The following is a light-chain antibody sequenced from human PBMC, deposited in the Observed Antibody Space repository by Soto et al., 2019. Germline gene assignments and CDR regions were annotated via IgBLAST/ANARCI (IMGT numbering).Light chain of an antibody. CDR2: TAS. CDR3: HQAYSTPWT. J-gene: IGKJ1*01. Sequence: IQMTQSPPSLSASVGYTVTITFRASQSISSSLNWYQQKPGKAPKLLIYTASNLESGVPSRFSGSGFGTEFTLTISSLQPEDFATYHCHQAYSTPWTFGQGTKV. V-gene: IGKV1-39*01. CDR1: QSISSS.